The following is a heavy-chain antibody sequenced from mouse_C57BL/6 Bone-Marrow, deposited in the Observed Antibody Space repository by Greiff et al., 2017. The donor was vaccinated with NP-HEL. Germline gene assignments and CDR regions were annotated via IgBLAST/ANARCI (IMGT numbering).Heavy chain of an antibody. CDR2: IDPENGDT. Sequence: EVQLVESGAELVRPGASVKLSCTASGFNIKDDYMHWVKQRPEQGLEWIGWIDPENGDTEYASKFQGKATITADTSSNTAYLQLSSLTSEDTAVYYCTTENDYDWYFDVWGTGTTVTVSS. CDR1: GFNIKDDY. D-gene: IGHD2-4*01. V-gene: IGHV14-4*01. J-gene: IGHJ1*03. CDR3: TTENDYDWYFDV.